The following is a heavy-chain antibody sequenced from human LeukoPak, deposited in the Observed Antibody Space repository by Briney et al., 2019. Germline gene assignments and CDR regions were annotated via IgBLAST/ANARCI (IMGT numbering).Heavy chain of an antibody. D-gene: IGHD3-10*01. V-gene: IGHV4-61*01. CDR3: AAPFGWGPFDI. CDR1: GGSISSSSYY. Sequence: SETLSLTCTVSGGSISSSSYYWSWIRQPPGKGLEWIGYIYYSGSTNYNPSLKSRVTISVDTSKNQFSLKLSSVTAADTAVYYCAAPFGWGPFDIWGQGTMVTVSS. CDR2: IYYSGST. J-gene: IGHJ3*02.